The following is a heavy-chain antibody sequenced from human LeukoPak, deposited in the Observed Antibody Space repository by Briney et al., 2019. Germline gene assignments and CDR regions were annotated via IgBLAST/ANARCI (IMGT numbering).Heavy chain of an antibody. V-gene: IGHV3-23*01. CDR3: ANSPRGVLTDIFDY. D-gene: IGHD3-9*01. Sequence: GGSLRLSCAASGFTFSSYAMSWVRQAPGKGLEWVSDISGSGGSTYYADSVKGRFTISRDNSKNTLYLQMNSLRAEDTAVYYCANSPRGVLTDIFDYWGQGTLVTVSS. CDR2: ISGSGGST. J-gene: IGHJ4*02. CDR1: GFTFSSYA.